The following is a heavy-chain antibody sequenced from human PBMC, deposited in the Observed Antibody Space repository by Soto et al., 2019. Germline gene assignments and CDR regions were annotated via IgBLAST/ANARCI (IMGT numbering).Heavy chain of an antibody. CDR2: IFSDNER. Sequence: SGPTLVNPTETLTLTCTVSGFSLTTGKMGVSWIRQPPGKALEWLAHIFSDNERSYSTSLQGRLTTSKDTSGSQVVLSMTNVDPVDTATYYCARMNVDSYQFYYAMDVWGQGTTVTVSS. J-gene: IGHJ6*02. V-gene: IGHV2-26*01. CDR3: ARMNVDSYQFYYAMDV. D-gene: IGHD4-17*01. CDR1: GFSLTTGKMG.